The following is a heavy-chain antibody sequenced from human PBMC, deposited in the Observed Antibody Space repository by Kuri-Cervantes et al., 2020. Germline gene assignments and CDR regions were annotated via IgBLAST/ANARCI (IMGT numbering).Heavy chain of an antibody. CDR3: ARAQGRLYDFWSGSLFDY. CDR2: LNPDSGST. CDR1: GYTPTTSY. V-gene: IGHV1-8*01. D-gene: IGHD3-3*01. J-gene: IGHJ4*02. Sequence: ASVKVSCKASGYTPTTSYITWVRQATGQGLEWMGWLNPDSGSTGYAQKFQGRVTMTRDTSINTAYMELSSLSSEDTAVYYCARAQGRLYDFWSGSLFDYWGQGTLVTVSS.